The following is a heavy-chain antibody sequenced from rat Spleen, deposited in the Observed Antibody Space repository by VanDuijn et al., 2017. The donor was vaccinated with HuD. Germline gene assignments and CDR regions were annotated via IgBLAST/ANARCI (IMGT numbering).Heavy chain of an antibody. D-gene: IGHD1-12*01. J-gene: IGHJ2*01. Sequence: QVQLKESGPGLVQPSQPLSLTCTVSGFSLTNFGISWVRQPPGKGLEWIGAIWSGGDKDYNSALKSRLSISRDTSKSQVLLKMNSLQTEDTATYYCVRANRESYAHFDYWGQGVVVTVSS. CDR2: IWSGGDK. CDR1: GFSLTNFG. CDR3: VRANRESYAHFDY. V-gene: IGHV2-15*01.